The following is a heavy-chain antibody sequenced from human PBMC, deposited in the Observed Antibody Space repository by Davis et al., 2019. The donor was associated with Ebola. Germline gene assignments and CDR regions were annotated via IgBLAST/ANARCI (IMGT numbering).Heavy chain of an antibody. CDR3: ARGSYYYDSSGYYYWDAFDI. V-gene: IGHV3-11*01. J-gene: IGHJ3*02. Sequence: PGGSLRLSCAASGFTFSDYYMSWIRQAPGKGLEWVSYISSIGRTIYHADSVKGRVTISRDNAKNSLYLQMNSLRAEDTAVYYCARGSYYYDSSGYYYWDAFDIWGQGTMVTVSS. CDR1: GFTFSDYY. CDR2: ISSIGRTI. D-gene: IGHD3-22*01.